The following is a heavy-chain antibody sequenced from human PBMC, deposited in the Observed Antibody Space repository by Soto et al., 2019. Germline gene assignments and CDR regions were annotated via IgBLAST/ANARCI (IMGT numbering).Heavy chain of an antibody. D-gene: IGHD3-22*01. CDR1: GFTFSSYA. Sequence: PGGSLRLSCAASGFTFSSYAMHWVRQAPGKGLEWVAVISYDGSNKYYADSVKGRFTISRDNSKNTLYLQMNSLRAEDTAVYYCAKEYYYDSSGYYPGAFDPLGQGTLVTVSS. J-gene: IGHJ5*02. CDR2: ISYDGSNK. CDR3: AKEYYYDSSGYYPGAFDP. V-gene: IGHV3-30-3*01.